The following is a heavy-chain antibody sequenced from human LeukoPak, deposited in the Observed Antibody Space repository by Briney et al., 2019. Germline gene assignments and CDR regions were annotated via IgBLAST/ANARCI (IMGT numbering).Heavy chain of an antibody. Sequence: ASVKVSCKPSGYNFTHYPLNWVRQSPGQGLEWMGWINTNTGNPTYAQGLTGRFVFSLDTSVSTAYLQISSLKAEDTAVYYCARVRGCSISSCYCFDPWGQGTLVTVSS. CDR2: INTNTGNP. D-gene: IGHD2-15*01. CDR1: GYNFTHYP. J-gene: IGHJ5*02. CDR3: ARVRGCSISSCYCFDP. V-gene: IGHV7-4-1*02.